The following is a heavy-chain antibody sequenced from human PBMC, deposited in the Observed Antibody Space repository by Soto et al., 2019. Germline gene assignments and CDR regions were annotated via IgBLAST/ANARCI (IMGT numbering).Heavy chain of an antibody. CDR3: ARDRVASIIAAVGLYYYYGMDV. CDR1: GGTFSSYA. Sequence: ASVKVSCKASGGTFSSYAISWVRQAPGQGLEWMGGIIPIFGTANYAQEFQGRVTITADESTSTAYMELSSLRSEDTAVYYCARDRVASIIAAVGLYYYYGMDVWGQGTTVTVSS. CDR2: IIPIFGTA. V-gene: IGHV1-69*13. J-gene: IGHJ6*02. D-gene: IGHD6-13*01.